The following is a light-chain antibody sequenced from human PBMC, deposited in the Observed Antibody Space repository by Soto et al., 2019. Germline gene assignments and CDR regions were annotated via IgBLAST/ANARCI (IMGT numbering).Light chain of an antibody. V-gene: IGLV2-18*02. CDR2: EVS. J-gene: IGLJ3*02. CDR3: TSYTNSDSWV. CDR1: SSDVGSYNR. Sequence: QSALTQPPSVSGSPGQSITISCTGTSSDVGSYNRVSWYQQPPGTAPQHIISEVSNRPSGVSDRFSGSKSGNTASLTISGLQAEDEADYYCTSYTNSDSWVFGGGTKVTVL.